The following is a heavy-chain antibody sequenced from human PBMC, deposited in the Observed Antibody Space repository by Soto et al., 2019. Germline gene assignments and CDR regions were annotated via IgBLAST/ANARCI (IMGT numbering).Heavy chain of an antibody. CDR3: ARDGIAYSTTFYFDY. D-gene: IGHD2-21*01. CDR2: IWYDGSTE. V-gene: IGHV3-33*01. Sequence: PGGSLRLSCVASGFSFSNFGMHWVRQAPGKGLQWVAVIWYDGSTEYYADSVKGRFTISRDNSKNTLFLQMNSLRAKDSAVYSCARDGIAYSTTFYFDYWGQGTQVTVSS. CDR1: GFSFSNFG. J-gene: IGHJ4*02.